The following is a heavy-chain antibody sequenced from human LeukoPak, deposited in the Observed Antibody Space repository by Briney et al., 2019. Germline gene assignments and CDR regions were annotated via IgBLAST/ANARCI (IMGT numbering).Heavy chain of an antibody. J-gene: IGHJ4*02. Sequence: KPSETLSLTCTVSGGAISSSSYYWGWIRQPPGKGLEWIGCIYYSGSTYYNPSLKSRVTISVDTSKNQFSLKLSSVTAADTAVYYCASGGRYFDWLPWGYWGQGTLVTVSS. CDR1: GGAISSSSYY. CDR3: ASGGRYFDWLPWGY. D-gene: IGHD3-9*01. CDR2: IYYSGST. V-gene: IGHV4-39*01.